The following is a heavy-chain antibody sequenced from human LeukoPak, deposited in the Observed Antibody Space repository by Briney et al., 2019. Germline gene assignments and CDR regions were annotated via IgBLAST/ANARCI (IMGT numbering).Heavy chain of an antibody. V-gene: IGHV3-30*02. CDR3: ARGGSYSDY. CDR1: GFTFTTYD. Sequence: GGSLRLSCAASGFTFTTYDMHWVRQAPGKGLEWVAFIRSDGSNKYYGDSVKGRFTISRDNSKNTLDLQMNSLRAEDTAVYYCARGGSYSDYWGQGTLVTVSS. D-gene: IGHD1-26*01. J-gene: IGHJ4*02. CDR2: IRSDGSNK.